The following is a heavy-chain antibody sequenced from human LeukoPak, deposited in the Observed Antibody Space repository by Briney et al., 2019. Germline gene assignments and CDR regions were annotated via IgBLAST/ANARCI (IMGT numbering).Heavy chain of an antibody. CDR3: TTDLNVAGRFDY. V-gene: IGHV3-53*01. D-gene: IGHD6-19*01. J-gene: IGHJ4*02. Sequence: GGSLRLSCAASGFTVSSNYMIWVRQAPGKGLEWVSVIYSGGSTYYADSVRGRFTISRDNSKNTLYLQMNSLKTEDTAVYYCTTDLNVAGRFDYWGQGTLVTVSS. CDR1: GFTVSSNY. CDR2: IYSGGST.